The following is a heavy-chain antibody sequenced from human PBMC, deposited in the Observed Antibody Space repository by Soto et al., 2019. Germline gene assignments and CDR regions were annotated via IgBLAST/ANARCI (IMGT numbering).Heavy chain of an antibody. CDR1: GYTLTRFY. D-gene: IGHD4-17*01. Sequence: QVQLVQSGAEVRKPGASVRLSCKASGYTLTRFYLHWVRQAPGQGLEWMGIINTRGGTTAYAQKFRSRLTVTRDTSTSTVYMELSNLRSEDTAIYYCARGPDDSDVPRWDYWGQGTRVTVSS. J-gene: IGHJ4*02. CDR2: INTRGGTT. CDR3: ARGPDDSDVPRWDY. V-gene: IGHV1-46*01.